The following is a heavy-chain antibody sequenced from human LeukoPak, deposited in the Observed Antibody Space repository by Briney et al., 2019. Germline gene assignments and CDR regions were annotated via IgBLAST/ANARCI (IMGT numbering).Heavy chain of an antibody. Sequence: SETLSLTCTVSGGSISSYYWSWIRQPPGKGLEWIGYIYYSGSTNYNPSLKSRVTISVDTSKNQFSLKLSSVTAADTAVYYCASLTTAEAFDVWGQGTMVTVSS. J-gene: IGHJ3*01. D-gene: IGHD3-22*01. CDR2: IYYSGST. V-gene: IGHV4-59*01. CDR1: GGSISSYY. CDR3: ASLTTAEAFDV.